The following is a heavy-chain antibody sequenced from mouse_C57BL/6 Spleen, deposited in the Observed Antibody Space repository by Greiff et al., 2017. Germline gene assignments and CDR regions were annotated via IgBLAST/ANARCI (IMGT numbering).Heavy chain of an antibody. V-gene: IGHV3-1*01. J-gene: IGHJ2*01. CDR1: GYSITSGYD. Sequence: EVQVVESGPGMVKPSQSLSLTCTVTGYSITSGYDWHWIRHFPGNKLEWMGYISYSGSTNYNPSLKSRISITHDTSKNHFFLKLNSVTTEDTATYYCARGGTTVVDYCDYWGQGTTLTVSS. D-gene: IGHD1-1*01. CDR2: ISYSGST. CDR3: ARGGTTVVDYCDY.